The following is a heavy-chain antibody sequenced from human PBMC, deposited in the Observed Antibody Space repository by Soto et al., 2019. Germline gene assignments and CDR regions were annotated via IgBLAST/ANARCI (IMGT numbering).Heavy chain of an antibody. Sequence: GGSLRLSCAASGFTFCSYAMHWVRQAPGKGLEWVAVISYDGSNKYYADSVKGRFTISRDNSKNTLYLQMNSLRAEDTAVYYCARETAYGSGSYQHWGQGTLVTVSS. D-gene: IGHD3-10*01. J-gene: IGHJ4*02. V-gene: IGHV3-30-3*01. CDR1: GFTFCSYA. CDR3: ARETAYGSGSYQH. CDR2: ISYDGSNK.